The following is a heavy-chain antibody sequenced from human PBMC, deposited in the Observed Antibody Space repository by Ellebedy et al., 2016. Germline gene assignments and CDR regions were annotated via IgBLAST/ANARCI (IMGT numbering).Heavy chain of an antibody. J-gene: IGHJ5*02. D-gene: IGHD4-17*01. Sequence: GGSLRLXXAASGIGFSDFFMGWVRRAPGKGLEWVATISAGGETTYLADSVKGRFTISRDSSKNTVYLRMNNLRVEDTALYYCRQGHYADLWGQGTLVTVSS. CDR1: GIGFSDFF. CDR2: ISAGGETT. CDR3: RQGHYADL. V-gene: IGHV3-23*01.